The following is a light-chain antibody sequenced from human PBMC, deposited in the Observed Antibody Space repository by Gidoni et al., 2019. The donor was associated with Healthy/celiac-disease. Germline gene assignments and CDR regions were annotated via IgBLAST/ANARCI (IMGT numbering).Light chain of an antibody. CDR2: GAS. Sequence: GSVSWSQCERSIISCRASQSVSISYVECYQQKLGQCPRFIIDGASCRGTGMPDRFSVSVSGTDFTLTISRLEPEDFGVYYCQQYGRGRLSFGPGTKVDI. CDR3: QQYGRGRLS. V-gene: IGKV3-20*01. CDR1: QSVSISY. J-gene: IGKJ3*01.